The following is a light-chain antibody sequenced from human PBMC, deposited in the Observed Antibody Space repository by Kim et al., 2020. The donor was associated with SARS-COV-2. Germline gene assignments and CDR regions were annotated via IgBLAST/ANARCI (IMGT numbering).Light chain of an antibody. Sequence: GEPASISCRSSQSLLHISGFNYLDWYLQKPGQSPQLLIYLGSNLVSGVPDRFSGSGSGTDFTLKISRVEAEDVGVYYCMQALQRGTFGQGTKLEI. V-gene: IGKV2-28*01. CDR1: QSLLHISGFNY. CDR3: MQALQRGT. CDR2: LGS. J-gene: IGKJ2*01.